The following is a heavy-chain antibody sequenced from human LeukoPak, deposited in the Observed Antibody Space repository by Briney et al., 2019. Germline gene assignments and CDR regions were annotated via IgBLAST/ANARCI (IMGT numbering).Heavy chain of an antibody. CDR1: GFTFSSYA. J-gene: IGHJ6*04. V-gene: IGHV3-23*01. CDR3: AKEDPRTPPYMDV. Sequence: GGSLRLSCAASGFTFSSYAMSWVRQAPGKWLELVAAISGSGGSTYCADSVKGRFTISRDNSKNTLYLQMNSLRAEDTAVYYCAKEDPRTPPYMDVWGKGTTVTVSS. CDR2: ISGSGGST.